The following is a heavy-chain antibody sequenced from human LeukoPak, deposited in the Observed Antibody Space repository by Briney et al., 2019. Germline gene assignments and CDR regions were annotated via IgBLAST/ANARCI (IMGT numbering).Heavy chain of an antibody. CDR2: ISSDERAI. Sequence: GGSLRLSCEEPGFTFSSDWMCWVRQVPGKGLVWVSHISSDERAIRYADSVKGRFTISRDKAKNTLYLQMNSLRAEDTGVYYCARYLHAFGLDVWGKGTTVTVS. CDR1: GFTFSSDW. CDR3: ARYLHAFGLDV. D-gene: IGHD3-9*01. J-gene: IGHJ6*04. V-gene: IGHV3-74*01.